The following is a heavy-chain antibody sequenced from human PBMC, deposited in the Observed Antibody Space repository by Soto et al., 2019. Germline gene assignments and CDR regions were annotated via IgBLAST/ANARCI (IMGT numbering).Heavy chain of an antibody. CDR2: ITPYNGKT. Sequence: ASVKVSCKGSGYTFSSYAITCVRQAPGQGLEWMGWITPYNGKTKYAQNLQGRATMTTDTSTTTAYMELRSLRSDDTAVYYCASLKGEYNYGENYYYYMDVWGQGTTVTVSS. CDR1: GYTFSSYA. V-gene: IGHV1-18*01. J-gene: IGHJ6*03. CDR3: ASLKGEYNYGENYYYYMDV. D-gene: IGHD5-18*01.